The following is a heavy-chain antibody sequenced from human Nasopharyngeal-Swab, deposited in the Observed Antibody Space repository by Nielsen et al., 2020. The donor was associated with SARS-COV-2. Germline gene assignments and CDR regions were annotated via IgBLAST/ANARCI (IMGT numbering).Heavy chain of an antibody. CDR2: IKEDGTDN. V-gene: IGHV3-7*01. D-gene: IGHD6-19*01. CDR3: ARAAREKWLVFIGRPAWYFDL. J-gene: IGHJ2*01. CDR1: GFIFRNYL. Sequence: GESLNISCAASGFIFRNYLMAWVRQAPQKGPEWVANIKEDGTDNYYVDSVKVRFFISRDNSKNSLFLHMNNLGVEDTAVYYCARAAREKWLVFIGRPAWYFDLWGRGTLVTVSS.